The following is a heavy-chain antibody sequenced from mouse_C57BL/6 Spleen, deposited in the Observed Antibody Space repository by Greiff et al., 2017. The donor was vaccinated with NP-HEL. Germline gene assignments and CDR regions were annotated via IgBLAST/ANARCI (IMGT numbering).Heavy chain of an antibody. CDR3: AREGPYYYGSFDY. D-gene: IGHD1-1*01. Sequence: QVQLQQSGTELVKPGASVKLSCKASGYTFTSYWMHWVKQRPGQGLEWIGNINPSNGGTNYNEKFKSKATLTVDKSSSTAYMQLSSLTSEDSAVYYCAREGPYYYGSFDYWGQGTTLTVSS. CDR1: GYTFTSYW. V-gene: IGHV1-53*01. J-gene: IGHJ2*01. CDR2: INPSNGGT.